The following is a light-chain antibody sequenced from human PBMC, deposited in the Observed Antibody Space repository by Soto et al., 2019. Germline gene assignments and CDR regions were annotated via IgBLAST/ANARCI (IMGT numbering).Light chain of an antibody. V-gene: IGLV2-8*01. CDR1: SSDVGGYNY. Sequence: QAVVTQPPSASGSPGQSVTISCTGTSSDVGGYNYVSWYQQHPGKAPKVMIYEVSKRPSGVPDRFSGSKSGNTASLTVSGLQAEDEADYYCSSYAGSNKVVFGGGTKLTVL. CDR2: EVS. CDR3: SSYAGSNKVV. J-gene: IGLJ2*01.